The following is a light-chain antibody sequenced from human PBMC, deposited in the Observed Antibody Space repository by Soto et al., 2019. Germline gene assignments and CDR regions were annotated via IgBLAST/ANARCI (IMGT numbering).Light chain of an antibody. CDR2: EVS. CDR1: SSDVGRYNY. Sequence: VLTQPASVSGSPGQSITLSCTGASSDVGRYNYVSWYQLHPGKAPKLIIYEVSNRPSGVSNRFSGSKSGNTASLTISGLRAEDEADYYCNSYTSSTAYVFGTGTKVTVL. V-gene: IGLV2-14*01. J-gene: IGLJ1*01. CDR3: NSYTSSTAYV.